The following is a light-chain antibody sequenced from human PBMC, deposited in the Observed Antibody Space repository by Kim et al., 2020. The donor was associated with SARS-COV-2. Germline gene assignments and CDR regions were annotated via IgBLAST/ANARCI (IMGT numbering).Light chain of an antibody. CDR3: HQYYSYPWT. J-gene: IGKJ1*01. Sequence: GDRVTITCRASQSIDGWLAWYQQKPRQAPKLLIYTASNLESGVPSRFSGSGSGTDFTLTITSLQPDDFAIYYCHQYYSYPWTFGQGTKV. CDR2: TAS. CDR1: QSIDGW. V-gene: IGKV1-5*03.